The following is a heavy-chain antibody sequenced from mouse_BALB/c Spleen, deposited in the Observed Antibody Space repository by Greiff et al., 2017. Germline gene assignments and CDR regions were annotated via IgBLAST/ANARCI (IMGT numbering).Heavy chain of an antibody. Sequence: VKLMESGPDLVAPSQSLSITCTVSGFSLTSYGVHWVRQPPGKGLEWLVVIWSDGSTTYNSALKSRLSTSKDNSKSQVFLKMNSLQTDDTAMYYCARHERDGYYDAMDYWGQGTSVTVSS. CDR2: IWSDGST. V-gene: IGHV2-6-2*01. CDR1: GFSLTSYG. CDR3: ARHERDGYYDAMDY. J-gene: IGHJ4*01. D-gene: IGHD2-3*01.